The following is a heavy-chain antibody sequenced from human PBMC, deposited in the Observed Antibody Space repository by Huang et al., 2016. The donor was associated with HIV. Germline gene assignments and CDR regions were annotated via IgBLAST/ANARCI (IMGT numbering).Heavy chain of an antibody. Sequence: VQPSQTLSLICTVSGDSFSSGAFYWTWIRQSAGGGLQGIGHVYTSGSDLYNGSLRSRVTIALDTSKNQLSRNLRSVTAADTALYFCARGRGGTHSYFFYSMDVWGAGTAVIVSS. CDR2: VYTSGSD. CDR1: GDSFSSGAFY. D-gene: IGHD1-26*01. J-gene: IGHJ6*03. CDR3: ARGRGGTHSYFFYSMDV. V-gene: IGHV4-61*09.